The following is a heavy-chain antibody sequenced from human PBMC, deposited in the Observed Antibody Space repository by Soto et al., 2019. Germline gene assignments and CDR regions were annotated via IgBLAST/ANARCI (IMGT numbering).Heavy chain of an antibody. V-gene: IGHV4-31*03. Sequence: QVQLQESGPGLVKPSQTLSLTCTVSGGSIRGGDYYWSWIRQHPGKGLEWIGYIFYSGNSFYNASLESGVTISVDTSKNQFSLQLSSVAAADTAIYYCARLSSLYYNSDYGGYYFDYWGQGTLVSVSS. D-gene: IGHD3-10*01. CDR3: ARLSSLYYNSDYGGYYFDY. CDR2: IFYSGNS. CDR1: GGSIRGGDYY. J-gene: IGHJ4*02.